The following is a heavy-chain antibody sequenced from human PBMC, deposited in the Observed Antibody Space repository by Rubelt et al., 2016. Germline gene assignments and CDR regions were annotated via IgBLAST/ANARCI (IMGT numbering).Heavy chain of an antibody. D-gene: IGHD3-10*01. CDR2: IIPIFGTA. V-gene: IGHV1-69*13. CDR3: ALLWFGELFRRDY. Sequence: QVQLVQSGAEVKKPGASVKVSCKASGYTFTSYAMHWVRQAPGQRLEWMGGIIPIFGTANYAQKFQGRVTITADESTSTAYMELSSLRSEDTAVYYCALLWFGELFRRDYWGQGTLVTVSS. J-gene: IGHJ4*02. CDR1: GYTFTSYA.